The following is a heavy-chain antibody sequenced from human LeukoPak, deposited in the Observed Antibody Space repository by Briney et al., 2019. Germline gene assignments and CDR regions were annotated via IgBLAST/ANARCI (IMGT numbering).Heavy chain of an antibody. CDR1: GGSISTTNW. CDR3: AREGGPYRPLNY. J-gene: IGHJ4*02. V-gene: IGHV4-4*02. Sequence: PSGTLSLTCGVSGGSISTTNWWTWVRQPPGEGLEWIGEVHLSGRTHYNPSLESRVTMSVDMSENHISLRLTSVTAADTAVYYCAREGGPYRPLNYSGQGTLVTVSS. CDR2: VHLSGRT.